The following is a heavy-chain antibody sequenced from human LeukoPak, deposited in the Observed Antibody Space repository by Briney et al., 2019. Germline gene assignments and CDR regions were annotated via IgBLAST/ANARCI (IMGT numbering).Heavy chain of an antibody. V-gene: IGHV3-33*01. J-gene: IGHJ4*02. CDR2: AYHDGWRGVSDK. CDR3: ATGSGYYYDH. CDR1: GFTFSYYG. D-gene: IGHD3-22*01. Sequence: GGSLRLSCAASGFTFSYYGMHWVRQAPGKGLEWVAVAYHDGWRGVSDKYYVDSVKGRFTVSRGNSKNTLHLQMSSLSTEDTAVYYCATGSGYYYDHWGQGTLVTVS.